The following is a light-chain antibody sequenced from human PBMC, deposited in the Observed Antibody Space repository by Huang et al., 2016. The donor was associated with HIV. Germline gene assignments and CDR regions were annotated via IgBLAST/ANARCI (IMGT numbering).Light chain of an antibody. CDR1: QDISNY. J-gene: IGKJ4*01. CDR3: QQYDNLPR. Sequence: DIQMTQSPSSLSASVGDRVTITCQASQDISNYLNWYQQKPWKAPKLLIYDASNLETGVPSRFSGSGSGTDFTFTISSLQPEDIATYYCQQYDNLPRFGGGTKVEIK. V-gene: IGKV1-33*01. CDR2: DAS.